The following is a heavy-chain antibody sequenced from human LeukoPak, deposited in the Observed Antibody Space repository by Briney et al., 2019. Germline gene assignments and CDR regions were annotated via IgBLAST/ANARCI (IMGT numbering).Heavy chain of an antibody. J-gene: IGHJ5*02. CDR1: GYTFTSYY. Sequence: GASVKVSCKASGYTFTSYYMHWVRQAPGQGLEWMGIINPSGGSTSYAQKFQGRVTMTRDTSISTAYMELSRLRSDDTAVYYCARDIVVVVAATQGGDWFDPWGQGTLVTVSS. CDR2: INPSGGST. V-gene: IGHV1-46*01. CDR3: ARDIVVVVAATQGGDWFDP. D-gene: IGHD2-15*01.